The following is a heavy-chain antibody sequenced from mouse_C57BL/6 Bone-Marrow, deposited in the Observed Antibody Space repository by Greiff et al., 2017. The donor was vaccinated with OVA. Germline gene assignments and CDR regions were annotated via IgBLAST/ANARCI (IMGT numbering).Heavy chain of an antibody. CDR3: ARYELLYFDY. CDR2: MYPGDGDT. Sequence: QVQLQQSGPELVKPGASVKISCKASGYAFSSSWMNWVKQRPGKGLEWIGRMYPGDGDTNYNGKFKGKATLTADKSSSTAYMQLSSLTSEDSAVYFCARYELLYFDYWGQGTTLTVSS. CDR1: GYAFSSSW. V-gene: IGHV1-82*01. J-gene: IGHJ2*01. D-gene: IGHD2-12*01.